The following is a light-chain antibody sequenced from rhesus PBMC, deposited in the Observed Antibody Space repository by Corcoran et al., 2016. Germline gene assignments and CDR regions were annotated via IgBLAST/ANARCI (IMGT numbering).Light chain of an antibody. CDR2: YAS. J-gene: IGKJ1*01. V-gene: IGKV3-35*01. CDR1: QSVRSN. Sequence: EIVMTQSPATLSLSPGERATLSCRASQSVRSNLAWYQQKPGQAPRLLNYYASNRATGIPDRFSGSGSGKDFTLTISSLEPEDVGVYYCQQYNNWKTFGQGTKVEIK. CDR3: QQYNNWKT.